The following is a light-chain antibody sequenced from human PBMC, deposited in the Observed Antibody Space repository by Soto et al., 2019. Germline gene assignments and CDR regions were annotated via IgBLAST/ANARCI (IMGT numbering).Light chain of an antibody. J-gene: IGKJ1*01. CDR2: GAS. Sequence: EIVLTQSPGTLSLSPGDRATLSCRASQSVNSNYLAWYQRKPGQAPRLLIYGASNRATDIPYRFSASGSGTDFPLTITRLEAEDFAVYYCQQYDSTPPTFGHGTKVEVK. CDR3: QQYDSTPPT. V-gene: IGKV3-20*01. CDR1: QSVNSNY.